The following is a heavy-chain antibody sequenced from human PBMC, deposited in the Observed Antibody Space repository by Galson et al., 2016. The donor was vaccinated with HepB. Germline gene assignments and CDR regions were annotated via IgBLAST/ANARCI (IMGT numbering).Heavy chain of an antibody. CDR3: ARDRIDSSGWPHIDY. CDR2: IWYDGSNK. V-gene: IGHV3-33*01. J-gene: IGHJ4*02. CDR1: GFTFSSYG. Sequence: SLRLSCAASGFTFSSYGMHWVRQAPGKGLEWVAVIWYDGSNKYYADSVKGRFTISRDNSKNTLYLQMNSLRAEDTAVYYCARDRIDSSGWPHIDYWGQGTLVTVSS. D-gene: IGHD6-19*01.